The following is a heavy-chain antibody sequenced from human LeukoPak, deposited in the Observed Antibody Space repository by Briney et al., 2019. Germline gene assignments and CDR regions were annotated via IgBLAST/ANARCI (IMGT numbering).Heavy chain of an antibody. CDR1: GFTFTGSS. D-gene: IGHD2-15*01. CDR3: VTELHCRGGGCYDY. V-gene: IGHV3-48*02. Sequence: GGSLRLSCVASGFTFTGSSMNWVRQAPGKGLEWVSYITSGSTTISYADSVKGRFTISRDNAKNSLYLQMNSLRDEDTAVYYCVTELHCRGGGCYDYWGQGTLVTVSS. J-gene: IGHJ4*02. CDR2: ITSGSTTI.